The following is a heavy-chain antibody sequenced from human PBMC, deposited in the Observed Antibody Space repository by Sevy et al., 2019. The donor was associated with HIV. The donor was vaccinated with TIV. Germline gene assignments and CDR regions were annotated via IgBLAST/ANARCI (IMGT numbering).Heavy chain of an antibody. CDR2: INPNSGDT. CDR3: ARSDSSGWNDY. V-gene: IGHV1-2*02. D-gene: IGHD6-19*01. J-gene: IGHJ4*02. CDR1: GFTFTDYY. Sequence: ASVKVSCKASGFTFTDYYIHWVRQAPGQGLEWMGWINPNSGDTNYAQNFQGRVTMTRDTSISTASMDLGTLRSDDTAVYYCARSDSSGWNDYWGQGTLVTVSS.